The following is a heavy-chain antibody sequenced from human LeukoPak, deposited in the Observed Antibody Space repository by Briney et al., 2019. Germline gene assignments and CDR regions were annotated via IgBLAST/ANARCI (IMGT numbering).Heavy chain of an antibody. V-gene: IGHV4-61*02. J-gene: IGHJ3*02. Sequence: SETLSLTCTVSGGSISSGSYYWSWIRQPAGKGLEWIGRIYTSGSTNYNPSLKSRVTISVDTSKNQFSLKLSSVTATDTAVYYCARDQVIYCSGGSCTHDAFDIWGQGTMVTVSS. CDR1: GGSISSGSYY. CDR2: IYTSGST. D-gene: IGHD2-15*01. CDR3: ARDQVIYCSGGSCTHDAFDI.